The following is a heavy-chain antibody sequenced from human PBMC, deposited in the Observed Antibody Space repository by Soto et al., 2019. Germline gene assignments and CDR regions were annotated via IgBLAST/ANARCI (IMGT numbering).Heavy chain of an antibody. CDR2: INPSGGST. D-gene: IGHD2-21*02. V-gene: IGHV1-46*01. CDR3: ARLMCGGDCYSYYYYYGMDV. J-gene: IGHJ6*02. CDR1: GYTFTSYY. Sequence: KVSCKASGYTFTSYYMHWVRQAPGQGLEWMGIINPSGGSTSYAQKFQGRVTMTRDTSTSTVYMELSSLRSEDTAVYYCARLMCGGDCYSYYYYYGMDVWGQGTTVTVSS.